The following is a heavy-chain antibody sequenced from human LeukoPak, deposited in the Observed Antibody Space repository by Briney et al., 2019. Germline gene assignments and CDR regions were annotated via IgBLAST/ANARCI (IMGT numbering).Heavy chain of an antibody. Sequence: PSETLSLTCAVYGGSFSGYYWSWIRQPPGKGLEWIGEINHSGSTNYNPSLKSRVTISIHTSKNQFSLKLNSVTAADTAVYYCAQTFLVATSAFDYWGQGTLVTVSS. CDR1: GGSFSGYY. CDR2: INHSGST. D-gene: IGHD5-12*01. CDR3: AQTFLVATSAFDY. J-gene: IGHJ4*02. V-gene: IGHV4-34*01.